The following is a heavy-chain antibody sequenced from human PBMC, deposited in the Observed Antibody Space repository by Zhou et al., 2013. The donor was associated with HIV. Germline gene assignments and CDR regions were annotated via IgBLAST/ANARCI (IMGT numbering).Heavy chain of an antibody. CDR1: GGTFSSYA. Sequence: QVQLVQSGAEVKKPGSSVKVSCKASGGTFSSYAISWVRQAPGQGLEWMGRIIPILGIANYAQKFQGRVTITADKSTSTAYMELSSLRSEDTAVYYCARRNQGYDARAYPTYYFDYWGQGTLVTVSS. CDR3: ARRNQGYDARAYPTYYFDY. V-gene: IGHV1-69*04. J-gene: IGHJ4*02. D-gene: IGHD5-12*01. CDR2: IIPILGIA.